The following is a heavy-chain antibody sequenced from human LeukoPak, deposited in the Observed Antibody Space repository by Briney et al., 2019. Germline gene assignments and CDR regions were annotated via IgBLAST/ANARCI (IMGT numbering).Heavy chain of an antibody. Sequence: GGSLRLSCAASGFTFSSYGMHWVRQAPGRGLEWVAFIRYDGSNKYYADSVKGRFTISRDNSKNTLYLQMNSLRAEDTAVYYCAKDLEGAAASFDYWGQGTLVTVSS. J-gene: IGHJ4*02. CDR3: AKDLEGAAASFDY. V-gene: IGHV3-30*02. CDR1: GFTFSSYG. D-gene: IGHD6-13*01. CDR2: IRYDGSNK.